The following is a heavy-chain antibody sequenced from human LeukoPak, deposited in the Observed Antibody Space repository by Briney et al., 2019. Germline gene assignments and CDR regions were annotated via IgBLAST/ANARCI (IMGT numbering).Heavy chain of an antibody. V-gene: IGHV1-18*01. CDR2: MSGYNGNT. D-gene: IGHD6-19*01. Sequence: ASVKVSCKASGYTFTNYGISWVRQAPGQGLEWMGWMSGYNGNTNYAQNLQGRVTVTIDTSTSTAYMELRSLRSDDTGVYYCARWSGGSDWLYHYGMDVWGQGTTVTVSS. CDR1: GYTFTNYG. J-gene: IGHJ6*02. CDR3: ARWSGGSDWLYHYGMDV.